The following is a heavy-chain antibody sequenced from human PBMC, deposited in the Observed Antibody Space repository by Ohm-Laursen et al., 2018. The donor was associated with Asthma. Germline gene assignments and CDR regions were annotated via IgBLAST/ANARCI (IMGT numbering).Heavy chain of an antibody. CDR2: ISYDGSNK. V-gene: IGHV3-30*18. CDR3: AKGSGQLS. CDR1: GFTFSSYI. J-gene: IGHJ4*02. Sequence: SLRLSCSASGFTFSSYIMNWVRQAPGKGLEWVAVISYDGSNKYYADSVKGRFTISRDNSKNTLYLQMNSLRAEDTAVYYCAKGSGQLSWGQGTLVTVSS. D-gene: IGHD3-3*01.